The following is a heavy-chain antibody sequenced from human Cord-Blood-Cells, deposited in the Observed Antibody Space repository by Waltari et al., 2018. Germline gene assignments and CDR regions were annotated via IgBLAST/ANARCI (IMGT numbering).Heavy chain of an antibody. CDR3: ARGGKAGTFNVDP. J-gene: IGHJ5*02. Sequence: QVQLVQSGAEVKKPGASVKVSCKASGYTFTSYDINWVRQATGQGLEWMGWRNPNSGNTGYAQTFQGGITITRNTSISTAYMELSSLRSEDTAVYYCARGGKAGTFNVDPWGQGTLVTVSS. CDR2: RNPNSGNT. V-gene: IGHV1-8*03. D-gene: IGHD1-7*01. CDR1: GYTFTSYD.